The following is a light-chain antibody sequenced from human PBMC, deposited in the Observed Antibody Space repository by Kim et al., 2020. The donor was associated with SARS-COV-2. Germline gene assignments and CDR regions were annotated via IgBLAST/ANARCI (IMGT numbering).Light chain of an antibody. CDR2: CDI. Sequence: QRVTIACTGISSNIGEVYEVHWYQQLPGTAAKLLIYCDINRPSGVPNRFSGSKSGTSASLAITGLQTEDEADYYCQSYDNSLSGYVFGTGTKVTVL. J-gene: IGLJ1*01. CDR3: QSYDNSLSGYV. CDR1: SSNIGEVYE. V-gene: IGLV1-40*01.